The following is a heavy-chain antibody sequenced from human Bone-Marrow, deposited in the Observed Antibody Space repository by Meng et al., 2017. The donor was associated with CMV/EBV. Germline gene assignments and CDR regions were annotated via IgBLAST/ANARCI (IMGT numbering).Heavy chain of an antibody. J-gene: IGHJ2*01. D-gene: IGHD6-13*01. CDR1: GHTFTDYY. V-gene: IGHV1-2*02. Sequence: ASVKVSCKASGHTFTDYYMHWVRQAPGQGLEWMGWINLNSGGTNYAQKFQGRVTMTRDTSISTAYMELSRLRSDDTAVYYCARSSWENWYFDLWGRGTLVTVSS. CDR2: INLNSGGT. CDR3: ARSSWENWYFDL.